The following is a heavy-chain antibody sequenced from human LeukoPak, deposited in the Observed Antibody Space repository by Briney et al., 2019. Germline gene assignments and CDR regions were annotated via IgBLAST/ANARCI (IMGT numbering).Heavy chain of an antibody. V-gene: IGHV3-74*03. Sequence: GGSLRLTCGVSGFTFSMYWMQWLRQAPGKGLMWVSRISPDGSTTLYADSVKGRFTISRANAKNTLYLQMNSLGAEDTAVYYCTTVLSSARYNLCDYWGQGTLVTVSS. J-gene: IGHJ4*02. CDR2: ISPDGSTT. CDR1: GFTFSMYW. CDR3: TTVLSSARYNLCDY. D-gene: IGHD5-24*01.